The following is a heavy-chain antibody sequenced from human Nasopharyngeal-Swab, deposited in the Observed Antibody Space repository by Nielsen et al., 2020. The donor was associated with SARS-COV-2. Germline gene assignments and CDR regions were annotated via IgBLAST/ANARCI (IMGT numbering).Heavy chain of an antibody. Sequence: GGSLRLSCEASGFTFSRYTMHWVRQAPGKGLEWVAVISYDGSNKYYADSVKGRFTISRDISKNTLYLQMNSLRAEDTAVFYCASTPLDSSGYYYACHYWGRGTLVTVSS. CDR1: GFTFSRYT. V-gene: IGHV3-30-3*01. J-gene: IGHJ4*02. CDR2: ISYDGSNK. D-gene: IGHD3-22*01. CDR3: ASTPLDSSGYYYACHY.